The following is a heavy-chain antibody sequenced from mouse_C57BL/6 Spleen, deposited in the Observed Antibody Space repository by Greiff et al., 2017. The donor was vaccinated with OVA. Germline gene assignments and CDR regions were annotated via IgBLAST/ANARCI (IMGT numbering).Heavy chain of an antibody. Sequence: QVQLQQSGPELVKPGASVKLSCKASGYTFTSYDINWVKQRPGQGLEWIGWIYPRDGSTKYNEKFKGKATLTVDTSSSTAYKELHSLTSEDSAVYFCAIADPYDYDVPFAYWGQGTLVTVSA. CDR1: GYTFTSYD. D-gene: IGHD2-4*01. V-gene: IGHV1-85*01. CDR2: IYPRDGST. J-gene: IGHJ3*01. CDR3: AIADPYDYDVPFAY.